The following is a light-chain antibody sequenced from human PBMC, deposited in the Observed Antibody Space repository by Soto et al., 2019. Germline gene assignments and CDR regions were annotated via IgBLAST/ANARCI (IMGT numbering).Light chain of an antibody. CDR1: QSLLHSNGYNY. J-gene: IGKJ1*01. V-gene: IGKV2-28*01. CDR2: LGS. CDR3: MQALQAPS. Sequence: VLTQTPPSLPVTPGEPASISCRSSQSLLHSNGYNYLDWYLQKPGQSPQLLIYLGSNRGSGVPDRFSGSGSGTDFTLKISRVEAEDVGIYYCMQALQAPSFGQGTKVEIK.